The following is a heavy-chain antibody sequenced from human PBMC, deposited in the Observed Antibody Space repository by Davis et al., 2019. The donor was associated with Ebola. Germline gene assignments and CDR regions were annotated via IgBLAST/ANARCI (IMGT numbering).Heavy chain of an antibody. Sequence: PGGSLRLSCAASGFTFSSYSMNWVRQAPGKGLEWVSYISSSSSTIYYADSVKGRFTISRDNAKNSLYLQMNSLRAEDTAVYYCARGEGAANFDYWGQGTLVTVSS. J-gene: IGHJ4*02. CDR1: GFTFSSYS. CDR3: ARGEGAANFDY. V-gene: IGHV3-48*04. CDR2: ISSSSSTI. D-gene: IGHD1-26*01.